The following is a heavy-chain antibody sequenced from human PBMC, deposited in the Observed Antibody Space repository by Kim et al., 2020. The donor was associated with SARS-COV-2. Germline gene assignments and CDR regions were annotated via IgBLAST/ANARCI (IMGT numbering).Heavy chain of an antibody. CDR3: ATPLKPYYYGMDV. J-gene: IGHJ6*02. Sequence: SPSFQSQVTISADKSISTAYLQWSSLKASDTAMYYCATPLKPYYYGMDVWGQGTTVTVSS. V-gene: IGHV5-51*01.